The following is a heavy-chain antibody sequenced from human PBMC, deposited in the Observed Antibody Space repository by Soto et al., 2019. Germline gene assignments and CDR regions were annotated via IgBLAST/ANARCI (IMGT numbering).Heavy chain of an antibody. Sequence: SETLSLTCTVSGGSISRYFWSWIRQPTGKGLEWIGYIYYSGSTNYNPSLKSRVTISVDTSKNQFSLKLSSVTAADTAVYYCARQLRDFWSGYPPFDPWGQGTLVTVSS. CDR1: GGSISRYF. CDR3: ARQLRDFWSGYPPFDP. CDR2: IYYSGST. D-gene: IGHD3-3*01. V-gene: IGHV4-59*08. J-gene: IGHJ5*02.